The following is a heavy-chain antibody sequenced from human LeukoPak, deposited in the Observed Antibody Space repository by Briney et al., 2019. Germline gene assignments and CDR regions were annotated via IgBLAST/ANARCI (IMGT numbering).Heavy chain of an antibody. CDR2: ISSSSSYI. CDR3: ARTGTYYYDSSGPTSPD. CDR1: GFTFSSYS. V-gene: IGHV3-21*01. Sequence: GGSLRLSCAASGFTFSSYSMNWVRQAPGKGLEWVSSISSSSSYIYYADSVKGRFTISRDNAKNSLYPQMNSLRAEDTAVYYCARTGTYYYDSSGPTSPDWGQGTLVTVSS. J-gene: IGHJ4*02. D-gene: IGHD3-22*01.